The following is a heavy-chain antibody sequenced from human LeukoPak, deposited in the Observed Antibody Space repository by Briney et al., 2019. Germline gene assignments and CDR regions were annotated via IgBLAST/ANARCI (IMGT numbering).Heavy chain of an antibody. CDR3: ARDWGVSARPGYMDV. J-gene: IGHJ6*03. V-gene: IGHV4-39*07. CDR1: GGSISSSSYY. D-gene: IGHD6-6*01. Sequence: SETLSPTCTVSGGSISSSSYYWGWIRQPPGKGLEWIGSIYYSGSTYYNPSLKSRVTISVDTSKNQFSLRLSSVTAADTAVYYCARDWGVSARPGYMDVWGKGTTVTVSS. CDR2: IYYSGST.